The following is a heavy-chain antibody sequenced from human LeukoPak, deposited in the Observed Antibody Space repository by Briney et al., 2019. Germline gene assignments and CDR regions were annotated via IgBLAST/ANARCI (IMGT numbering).Heavy chain of an antibody. J-gene: IGHJ6*02. D-gene: IGHD3-10*01. V-gene: IGHV3-30*02. CDR3: AKDGDRQFDLDV. CDR1: GFTFRNYA. Sequence: PGGSLRLSCAASGFTFRNYAMHRVRQAPGKGLEWVAYIWYDGSNKHYPDSVKGRFTISRDNSKNTVVLQMDSLGAEDTAVYYCAKDGDRQFDLDVWGQGTTVTVSS. CDR2: IWYDGSNK.